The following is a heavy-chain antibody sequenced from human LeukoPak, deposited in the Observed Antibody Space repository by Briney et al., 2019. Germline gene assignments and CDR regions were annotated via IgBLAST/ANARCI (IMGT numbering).Heavy chain of an antibody. V-gene: IGHV3-21*01. D-gene: IGHD6-19*01. CDR2: ISSSSSYI. J-gene: IGHJ4*02. CDR1: GFTFSSYS. CDR3: ARGYSSGRSAVDY. Sequence: GRSLRLSCAASGFTFSSYSMNWVRQAPGKGLEWVSSISSSSSYIYYADSVKGRFTISRDNAKNSLYLQMNSLRAEDTAVYYCARGYSSGRSAVDYWGQGTLVTVSS.